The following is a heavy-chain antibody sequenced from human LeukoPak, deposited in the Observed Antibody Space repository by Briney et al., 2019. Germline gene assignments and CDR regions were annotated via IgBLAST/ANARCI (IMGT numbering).Heavy chain of an antibody. CDR1: GGSISSFY. CDR3: ARVRGSYPYYFDY. V-gene: IGHV4-59*01. D-gene: IGHD1-26*01. J-gene: IGHJ4*02. Sequence: PSETLSLTCTVSGGSISSFYWSWIRQPPGKGLDLIGYIYYSGSTNYNPSLNSRVTISVDTSKNQFSLKLSSVTAADMAVYYCARVRGSYPYYFDYWGQGTLVTVSS. CDR2: IYYSGST.